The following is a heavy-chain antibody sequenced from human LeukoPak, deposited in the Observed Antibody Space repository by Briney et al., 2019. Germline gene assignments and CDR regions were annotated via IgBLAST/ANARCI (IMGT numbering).Heavy chain of an antibody. J-gene: IGHJ4*02. CDR3: ATSAGVVVVAAYFDY. CDR1: GGTFTSYT. CDR2: IIPILGIA. V-gene: IGHV1-69*02. Sequence: SVKVSCKASGGTFTSYTISWVRQAPGQGREWMGRIIPILGIANYAQKFQGRVTITTDKSTSTAYMELSSLRSEDTAVYYCATSAGVVVVAAYFDYWGQGTLVTVSS. D-gene: IGHD2-15*01.